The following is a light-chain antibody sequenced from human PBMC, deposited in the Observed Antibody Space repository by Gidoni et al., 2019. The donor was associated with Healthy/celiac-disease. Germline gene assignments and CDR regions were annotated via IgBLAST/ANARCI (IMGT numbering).Light chain of an antibody. V-gene: IGKV3-11*01. CDR2: DAS. CDR3: QPRSNWPLT. CDR1: QSVSSY. J-gene: IGKJ4*01. Sequence: EIVLTQYPATLSLSPGERATLSCRASQSVSSYLAWYQQNPGQAPRLLIYDASNRATGIPARFSGSGSGTDFTLTISSLEPEDFAVYYCQPRSNWPLTFGGGTKVEIK.